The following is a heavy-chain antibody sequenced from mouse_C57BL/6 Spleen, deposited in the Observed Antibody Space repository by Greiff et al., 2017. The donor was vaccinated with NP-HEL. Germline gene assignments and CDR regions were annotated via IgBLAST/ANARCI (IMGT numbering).Heavy chain of an antibody. CDR2: INPNNGGT. CDR3: ARYYGSTPYAMDY. CDR1: GYTFTDYY. J-gene: IGHJ4*01. V-gene: IGHV1-26*01. D-gene: IGHD1-1*01. Sequence: EVQLQQSGPELVKPGASVKISCKASGYTFTDYYMNWVKQSHGKSLEWIGDINPNNGGTSYNQKFKGKATLNVDMSSSTAYMELRSLTSEDSAVYYCARYYGSTPYAMDYWGQGTSVTVSS.